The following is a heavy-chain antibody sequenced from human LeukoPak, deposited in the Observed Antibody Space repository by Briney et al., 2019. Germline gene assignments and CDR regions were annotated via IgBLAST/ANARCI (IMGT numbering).Heavy chain of an antibody. CDR1: GFTFSSYS. D-gene: IGHD3-22*01. J-gene: IGHJ4*02. V-gene: IGHV3-48*01. Sequence: GGSLILSCAASGFTFSSYSMNWVRQAPGKGLEWVSYISGSGSTMYYAGSVRGRFTISRDNAKKSLYLQMNSLRAEDTAVYYCARAALGGYYDSSGYDYWGQRTLVTVSS. CDR3: ARAALGGYYDSSGYDY. CDR2: ISGSGSTM.